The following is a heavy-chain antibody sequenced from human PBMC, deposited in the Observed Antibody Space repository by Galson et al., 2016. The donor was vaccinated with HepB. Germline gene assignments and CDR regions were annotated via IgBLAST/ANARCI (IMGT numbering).Heavy chain of an antibody. J-gene: IGHJ4*02. CDR2: FPMDGRKE. CDR1: GFSFRTSG. CDR3: GRDGAHRNPVDW. Sequence: SLRLSCAASGFSFRTSGMHWVRQAPGKGLEWVAFFPMDGRKEAYSDSVKGRFTISRDNSKNTLYLQMNSLRVEDTAIYYCGRDGAHRNPVDWWGQGTLVTVSS. D-gene: IGHD2/OR15-2a*01. V-gene: IGHV3-30*02.